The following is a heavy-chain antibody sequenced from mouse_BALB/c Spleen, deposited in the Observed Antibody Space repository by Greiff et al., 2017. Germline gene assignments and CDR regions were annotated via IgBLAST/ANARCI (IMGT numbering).Heavy chain of an antibody. CDR1: GFTFSSYA. J-gene: IGHJ3*01. CDR3: ARGLTITTTGAWFAY. V-gene: IGHV5-6-5*01. Sequence: EVQLQESGGGLVKPGGSLKLSCAASGFTFSSYAMSWVRQTPEKRLEWVASISSGGSTYYPDSVKGRFTISRDNARNILYLQMSSLRSEDTAMYYCARGLTITTTGAWFAYWGQGTLVTVSA. D-gene: IGHD2-4*01. CDR2: ISSGGST.